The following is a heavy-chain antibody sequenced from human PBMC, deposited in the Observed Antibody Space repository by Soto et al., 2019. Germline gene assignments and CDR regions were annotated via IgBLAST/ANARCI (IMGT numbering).Heavy chain of an antibody. V-gene: IGHV3-23*01. CDR2: ISGSGGST. D-gene: IGHD6-6*01. J-gene: IGHJ6*02. Sequence: EVQLLESGGGLVQPGGSLRLSCAASGFTFSSYAMSWVRQAPGKWLEWVSAISGSGGSTYYADSVKGRFTISRDNSKNTLYLQMNSLRAEDTAVYYCANPPSSSSGMDVWGQGTTVTVSS. CDR3: ANPPSSSSGMDV. CDR1: GFTFSSYA.